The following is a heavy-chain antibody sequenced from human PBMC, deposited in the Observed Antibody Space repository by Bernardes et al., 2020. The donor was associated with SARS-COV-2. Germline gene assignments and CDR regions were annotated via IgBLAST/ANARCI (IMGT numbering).Heavy chain of an antibody. CDR1: GFSLSSHV. Sequence: GGSLRLSCAGSGFSLSSHVMHWVRQAPGKGLEWVAGLSVDGASQHYAESVKDRFTISRDKSKNTLYVQMDSLRSEDTAVYYCATEGGSSGRCGYFQSWGQGTLVTVS. D-gene: IGHD6-25*01. J-gene: IGHJ1*01. V-gene: IGHV3-30*01. CDR2: LSVDGASQ. CDR3: ATEGGSSGRCGYFQS.